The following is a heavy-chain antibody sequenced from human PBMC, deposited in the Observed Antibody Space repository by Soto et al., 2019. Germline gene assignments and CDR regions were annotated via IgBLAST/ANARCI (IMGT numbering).Heavy chain of an antibody. V-gene: IGHV3-23*01. CDR2: VSSSGST. CDR1: GFTFISYA. D-gene: IGHD3-10*01. Sequence: GGSLRLSCAASGFTFISYAMNWVRRAPGKGLEWFSAVSSSGSTYYADSVKGRFTISRDNSKNTVFLQMNSLRGEDTAIYYCAKDTYGLEYWGPGTLVTVSS. CDR3: AKDTYGLEY. J-gene: IGHJ4*02.